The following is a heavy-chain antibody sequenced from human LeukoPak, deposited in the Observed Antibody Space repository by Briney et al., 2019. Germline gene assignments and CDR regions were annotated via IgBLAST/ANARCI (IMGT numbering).Heavy chain of an antibody. CDR1: GGSISSYY. Sequence: SETLSLTCTVSGGSISSYYWSWIRQPPGKGLEWIGYIYYSGSTNYNPSLKSRVTISVDTSKNQFSLRLSSVTAADTAVYYCARLTLPTVADYYFDYWGQGTLVTVSS. CDR3: ARLTLPTVADYYFDY. V-gene: IGHV4-59*01. J-gene: IGHJ4*02. D-gene: IGHD4-23*01. CDR2: IYYSGST.